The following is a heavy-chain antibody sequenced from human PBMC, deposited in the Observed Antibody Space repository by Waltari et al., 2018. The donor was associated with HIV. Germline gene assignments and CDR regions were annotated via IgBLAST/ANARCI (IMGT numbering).Heavy chain of an antibody. V-gene: IGHV3-30*18. CDR1: GFTFRSHG. Sequence: QVQLVESGGGVVQPGRSMIRPWAASGFTFRSHGMHWVRQAPGKGREWVAVISYDGSNKFYTDSVKGRFTISRDNSKNTLYLQMNSLRAEDTAVYYCAKTGYGDYGLDDWGQGTLVTVSS. CDR2: ISYDGSNK. D-gene: IGHD4-17*01. CDR3: AKTGYGDYGLDD. J-gene: IGHJ4*02.